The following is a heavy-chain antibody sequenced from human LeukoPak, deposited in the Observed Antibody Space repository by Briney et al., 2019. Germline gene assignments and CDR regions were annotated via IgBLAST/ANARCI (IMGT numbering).Heavy chain of an antibody. CDR1: GFTFSNYA. Sequence: PGGSLRLSCAASGFTFSNYAMNWVRQAPGKRLEWVSAISGSGGNTYYADSVKGRFTIFRDNSKNTLYLQMNSLRAEDTAVYYCALLMMYAIDFDSWGQGTLVTVSS. D-gene: IGHD2-8*01. CDR2: ISGSGGNT. V-gene: IGHV3-23*01. J-gene: IGHJ4*02. CDR3: ALLMMYAIDFDS.